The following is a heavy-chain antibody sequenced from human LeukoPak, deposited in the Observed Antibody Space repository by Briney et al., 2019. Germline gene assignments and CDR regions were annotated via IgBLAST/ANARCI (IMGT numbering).Heavy chain of an antibody. J-gene: IGHJ4*02. CDR1: GGSISSYY. D-gene: IGHD3-9*01. Sequence: SETLSLTCTVSGGSISSYYWSWIRQPAGKGLEWIGRIYTSGSTNYNPSLKSRVTMSVDTSKNQFSLKLSSVTAADTAVYYCARGRNYDILTGYYRFRYYFDCWGQGTLVTVSS. V-gene: IGHV4-4*07. CDR3: ARGRNYDILTGYYRFRYYFDC. CDR2: IYTSGST.